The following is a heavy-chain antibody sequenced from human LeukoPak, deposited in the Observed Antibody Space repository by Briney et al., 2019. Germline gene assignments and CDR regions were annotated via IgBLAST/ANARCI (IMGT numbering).Heavy chain of an antibody. CDR3: AKDHHSYYDILTGLTRSYYYYGMDV. Sequence: GGSLRLSWAASGFTFSSYGMHWVRQAPGKGLEWVAVISFDGSNKYYADSVKGRFTVSRDNSKNTLYLQMNSLRAEDTAVYYCAKDHHSYYDILTGLTRSYYYYGMDVWGQGTTVTVSS. CDR1: GFTFSSYG. V-gene: IGHV3-30*18. CDR2: ISFDGSNK. J-gene: IGHJ6*02. D-gene: IGHD3-9*01.